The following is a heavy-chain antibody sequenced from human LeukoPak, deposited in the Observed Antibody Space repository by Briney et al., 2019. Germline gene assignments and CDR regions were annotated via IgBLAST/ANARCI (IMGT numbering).Heavy chain of an antibody. CDR1: GYTFTNYA. D-gene: IGHD3-16*02. CDR3: ARAYQRLGDLSLPDY. CDR2: IHPSTGNP. Sequence: ASVKVSCKASGYTFTNYAMNCVRQAPGQGLEWMGWIHPSTGNPTYAQGFTGRFVFSLDTSVSTTYLQISSLKAEDTAVYYCARAYQRLGDLSLPDYWGQGTLVTVSS. V-gene: IGHV7-4-1*02. J-gene: IGHJ4*02.